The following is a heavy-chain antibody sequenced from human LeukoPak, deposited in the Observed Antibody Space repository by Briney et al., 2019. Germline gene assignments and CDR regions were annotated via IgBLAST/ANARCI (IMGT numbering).Heavy chain of an antibody. CDR3: ARGGRWELPRPYAFDI. V-gene: IGHV1-18*01. D-gene: IGHD1-26*01. Sequence: ASVTVFCKASGYTFASYGISWVRQAPGQGLEWMGWISAYNGHTNYAQKLQGRVTMTTDTSTSTAYMELRNLRSDDPAVYYCARGGRWELPRPYAFDIWGQGALVTVSS. J-gene: IGHJ3*02. CDR1: GYTFASYG. CDR2: ISAYNGHT.